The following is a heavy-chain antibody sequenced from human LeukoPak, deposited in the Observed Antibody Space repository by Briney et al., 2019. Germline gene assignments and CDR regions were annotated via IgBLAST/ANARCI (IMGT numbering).Heavy chain of an antibody. CDR3: ASTVTTEYYFDY. CDR1: GGSISSGGYS. Sequence: SETLSLTCAVSGGSISSGGYSWSWIRQPPGKGLEWIGYIYYSGSTYYNPSLKSRVTISVDTSKNQFSLKLSSVTAADTAVYYCASTVTTEYYFDYWGQGTLVTVSS. J-gene: IGHJ4*02. CDR2: IYYSGST. V-gene: IGHV4-30-4*07. D-gene: IGHD4-17*01.